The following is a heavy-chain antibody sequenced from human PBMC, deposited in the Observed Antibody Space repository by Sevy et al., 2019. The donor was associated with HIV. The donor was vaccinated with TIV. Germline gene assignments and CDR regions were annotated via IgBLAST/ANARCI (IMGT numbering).Heavy chain of an antibody. Sequence: GGSLRLSCAASGFTFSSYGMHWVRQAPGKGLEWVAFIRYDGSNKYYADSVKGRFTISRDNSKNTLYLQMNSLRAEDTAVYYCAKDQRWSSSYYWFDPWGQGTLVTVSS. CDR3: AKDQRWSSSYYWFDP. CDR1: GFTFSSYG. V-gene: IGHV3-30*02. D-gene: IGHD6-6*01. CDR2: IRYDGSNK. J-gene: IGHJ5*02.